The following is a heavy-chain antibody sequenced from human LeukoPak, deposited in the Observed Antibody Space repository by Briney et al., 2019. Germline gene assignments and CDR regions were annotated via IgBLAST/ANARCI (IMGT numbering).Heavy chain of an antibody. CDR2: ISSSRTGI. CDR1: GFTFGSYS. V-gene: IGHV3-48*04. CDR3: ARAPTDDYGDYSFDY. D-gene: IGHD4-17*01. J-gene: IGHJ4*02. Sequence: GGSLRLSCAASGFTFGSYSMNWVRQAPGKGLEWVSYISSSRTGIHYADSVKGRFTISRDNAKNSLYLQMNSLRAEDTAVYYCARAPTDDYGDYSFDYWGQGTLVTVSS.